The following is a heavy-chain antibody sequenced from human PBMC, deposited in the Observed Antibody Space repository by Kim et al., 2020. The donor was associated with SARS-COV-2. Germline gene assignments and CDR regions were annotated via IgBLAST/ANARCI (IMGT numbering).Heavy chain of an antibody. J-gene: IGHJ4*02. CDR2: GT. Sequence: GTFYPASAKGRFTISRDNSKSTLYLQMNSLGVEETAIYYWAKAVPGNFFDYWGQGTLVTVSS. V-gene: IGHV3-23*01. D-gene: IGHD6-19*01. CDR3: AKAVPGNFFDY.